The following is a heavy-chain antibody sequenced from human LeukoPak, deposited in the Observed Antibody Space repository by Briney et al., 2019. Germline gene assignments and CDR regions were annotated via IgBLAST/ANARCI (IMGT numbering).Heavy chain of an antibody. CDR2: IVVGSGNT. CDR1: GFTFTNSA. CDR3: AAGVRVTMIH. V-gene: IGHV1-58*02. D-gene: IGHD3-22*01. J-gene: IGHJ4*02. Sequence: ASVKVSCXASGFTFTNSAMQWVRQARGQRLEWIGWIVVGSGNTNYAQKFQERVTITRDMSTSTAYMELSSLRSEDTAVYYCAAGVRVTMIHWGQGTLVTVSS.